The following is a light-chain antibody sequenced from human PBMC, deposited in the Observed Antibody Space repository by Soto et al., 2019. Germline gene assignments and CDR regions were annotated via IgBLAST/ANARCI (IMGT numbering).Light chain of an antibody. J-gene: IGKJ2*01. V-gene: IGKV3-15*01. Sequence: EVVMTQSPATLSVSPGGGATLSCRASQSVTSDLAWYQQKPGQAPRLLIYSASTRAAGIPARFSGGGSGSEFTLTISSLHSEDFAVYYCQQYNNWPYTFGQGTKLEIK. CDR3: QQYNNWPYT. CDR1: QSVTSD. CDR2: SAS.